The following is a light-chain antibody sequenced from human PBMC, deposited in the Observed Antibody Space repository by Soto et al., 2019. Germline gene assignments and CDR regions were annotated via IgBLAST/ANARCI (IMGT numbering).Light chain of an antibody. CDR1: QSISNY. CDR3: QQSYRTPYT. V-gene: IGKV1-39*01. CDR2: AAS. Sequence: DIQMTQSPSSLSASVGDRVTITCRASQSISNYLNWYQQIPGRGPKLLIFAASNMQSGVPSRFSASGSGTDFTLTISSLQPEDFANYYCQQSYRTPYTFGQGTKLEIK. J-gene: IGKJ2*01.